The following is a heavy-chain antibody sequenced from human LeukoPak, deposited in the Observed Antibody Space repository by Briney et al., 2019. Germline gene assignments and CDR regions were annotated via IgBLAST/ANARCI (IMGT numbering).Heavy chain of an antibody. Sequence: SETLSLTCTVSGGSISSYYWSWIRQPPGKGLEWIGYIYYTGSTNYNPSLKSRVTMSVDTSKNQFSLKLSSVTAADTAVYYCARVGGLDPWGPGTLVTVSS. CDR3: ARVGGLDP. J-gene: IGHJ5*02. CDR1: GGSISSYY. CDR2: IYYTGST. D-gene: IGHD3-16*01. V-gene: IGHV4-59*01.